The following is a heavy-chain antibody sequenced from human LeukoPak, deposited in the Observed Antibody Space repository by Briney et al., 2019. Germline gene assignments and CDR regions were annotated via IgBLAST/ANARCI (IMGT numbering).Heavy chain of an antibody. V-gene: IGHV1-18*01. J-gene: IGHJ6*02. Sequence: GASVKVSCKASGYTFTSYGISWVRQAPGQGLEWMGWISAYNGNTNYAQKLQGRVTMTTDTSTSTAYMELRSLRSDDTAVYYCAREGSSWLYYYYGMDDWGQGTTVTVSS. CDR3: AREGSSWLYYYYGMDD. CDR1: GYTFTSYG. CDR2: ISAYNGNT. D-gene: IGHD6-13*01.